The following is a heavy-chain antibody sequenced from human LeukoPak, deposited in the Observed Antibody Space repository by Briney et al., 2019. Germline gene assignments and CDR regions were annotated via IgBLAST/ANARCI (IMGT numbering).Heavy chain of an antibody. D-gene: IGHD4-17*01. Sequence: GGSLRLSCAASGFTVSSNYMSWVCQAPGKGLKWVSVIYRGGSRYYADSVKGRFTISRDNSKSTLYLQMNSLTAEDTGVYYCARDDYGDQTDYWGQGTLVTVSS. CDR3: ARDDYGDQTDY. J-gene: IGHJ4*02. CDR1: GFTVSSNY. CDR2: IYRGGSR. V-gene: IGHV3-66*01.